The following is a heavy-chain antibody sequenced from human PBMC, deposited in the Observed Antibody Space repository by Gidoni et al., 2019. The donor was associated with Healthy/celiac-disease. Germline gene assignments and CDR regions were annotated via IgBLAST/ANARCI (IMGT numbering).Heavy chain of an antibody. D-gene: IGHD6-19*01. CDR3: AHTEQWLEGKNWFDP. J-gene: IGHJ5*02. Sequence: QITLKESGPTLVKPTQTLTLTCTFSGFSLSTSGVGVGWIRQPPGKALEWLALIYWDDDKRYSPSLKSRLTITKDTSKNQVVLTMTNMDPVDTATYYCAHTEQWLEGKNWFDPWGQGTLVTVSS. CDR1: GFSLSTSGVG. CDR2: IYWDDDK. V-gene: IGHV2-5*02.